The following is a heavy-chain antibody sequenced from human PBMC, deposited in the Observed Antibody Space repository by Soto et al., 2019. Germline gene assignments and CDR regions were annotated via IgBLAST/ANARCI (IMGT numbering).Heavy chain of an antibody. J-gene: IGHJ5*02. D-gene: IGHD6-13*01. CDR1: GYTFTSYG. CDR2: INAANGDT. V-gene: IGHV1-3*01. CDR3: VRRNVSATGIDWFDP. Sequence: ASVKVSCKASGYTFTSYGIHWVRQAPGQRLEWMGWINAANGDTKYSPKFQGRVTITRDTSASTAYMELSSLRSEDTAVYYCVRRNVSATGIDWFDPWGQGTLVTVSS.